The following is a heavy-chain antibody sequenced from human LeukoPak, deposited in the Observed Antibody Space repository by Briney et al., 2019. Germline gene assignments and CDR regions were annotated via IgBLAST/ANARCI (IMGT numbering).Heavy chain of an antibody. J-gene: IGHJ3*02. CDR3: VRPQGDTWATAAFDI. CDR2: ISSSSSTI. Sequence: PGGSLRLSCAASGFTFSSYSMNWVRQAPGKGLEWVSYISSSSSTIYYADSVKGRFTISRDNAKNSLYLQMNSLRAEDAAVYYCVRPQGDTWATAAFDIWGQGTMVTVSS. V-gene: IGHV3-48*01. D-gene: IGHD2-21*02. CDR1: GFTFSSYS.